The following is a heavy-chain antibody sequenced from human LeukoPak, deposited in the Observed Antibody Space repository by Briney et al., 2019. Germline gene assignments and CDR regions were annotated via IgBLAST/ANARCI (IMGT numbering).Heavy chain of an antibody. CDR3: ARGHAVTSFDY. V-gene: IGHV1-18*01. CDR1: GYTFTSYG. D-gene: IGHD4-17*01. CDR2: ISAYNGNT. J-gene: IGHJ4*02. Sequence: GASVKVSCKASGYTFTSYGISWVRQAPGQGLEWMGWISAYNGNTNYAQKLQGRVTMTTDTSASTAYMELSSLRSEDTAVYYCARGHAVTSFDYWGQGTLVTVSS.